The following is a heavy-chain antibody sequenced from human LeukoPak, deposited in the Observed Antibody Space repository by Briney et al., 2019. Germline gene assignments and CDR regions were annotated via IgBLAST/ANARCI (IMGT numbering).Heavy chain of an antibody. CDR1: GYSISSGYY. V-gene: IGHV4-38-2*02. Sequence: SETLSLTCTVSGYSISSGYYWGWIRQPPGKGLEWIGSIYHSGSTYYNPSPKSRVTISVDTSKNQFSLKLSSVTAADTAVYYCARMLRTVWELPYYWGQGTLVTVSS. J-gene: IGHJ4*02. CDR2: IYHSGST. CDR3: ARMLRTVWELPYY. D-gene: IGHD1-26*01.